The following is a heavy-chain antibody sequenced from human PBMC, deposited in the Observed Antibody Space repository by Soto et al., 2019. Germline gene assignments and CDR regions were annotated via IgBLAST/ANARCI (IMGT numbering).Heavy chain of an antibody. V-gene: IGHV5-51*01. Sequence: GESLKISCKGSGYSFTSYWIGWVRQMPGKGLEWMGIIYPGDSDTRYSPSFQGQVTISADKSISTAYLQWSSLKASDTAMYYCARHGSSVEYYYYGMDVWGQGTTVTVS. CDR2: IYPGDSDT. D-gene: IGHD6-19*01. J-gene: IGHJ6*02. CDR3: ARHGSSVEYYYYGMDV. CDR1: GYSFTSYW.